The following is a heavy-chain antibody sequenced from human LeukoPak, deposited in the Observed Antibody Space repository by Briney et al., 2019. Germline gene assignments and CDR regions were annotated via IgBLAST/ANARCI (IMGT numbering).Heavy chain of an antibody. D-gene: IGHD3-3*01. Sequence: SETLSLTCTVSGGFISSYYWSWIRQPPGKGLEWIGYIYYSGSTNYNPSLKSRVTISVDTSKNQFSLKLSSVTAADTAVYYCARFGYYDFWSGYYPDYWGQGTLVTVSS. J-gene: IGHJ4*02. CDR3: ARFGYYDFWSGYYPDY. CDR1: GGFISSYY. V-gene: IGHV4-59*01. CDR2: IYYSGST.